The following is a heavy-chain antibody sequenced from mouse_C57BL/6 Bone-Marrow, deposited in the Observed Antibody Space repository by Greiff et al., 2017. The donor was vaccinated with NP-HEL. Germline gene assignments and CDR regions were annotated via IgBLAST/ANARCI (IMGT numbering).Heavy chain of an antibody. CDR2: ISSGGSYT. V-gene: IGHV5-6*01. D-gene: IGHD4-1*01. Sequence: EVQLQQSGGDLVKPGGSLKLSCAASGFTFSSYGMSWVRQTPDKRLEWVATISSGGSYTYYPDSVKGRFTISRDNAKNTLYLQMSSLKSEDTAMYYCASPNWAWFAYWGQGTLVTVSA. J-gene: IGHJ3*01. CDR3: ASPNWAWFAY. CDR1: GFTFSSYG.